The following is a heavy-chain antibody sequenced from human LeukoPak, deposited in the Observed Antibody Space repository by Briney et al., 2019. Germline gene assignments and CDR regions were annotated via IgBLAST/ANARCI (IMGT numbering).Heavy chain of an antibody. CDR2: ISAYNGNT. CDR1: GYTFTSYG. CDR3: ARVHSGYEDYYFDY. D-gene: IGHD5-12*01. J-gene: IGHJ4*02. Sequence: ASVKVSCKASGYTFTSYGISWVRQAPGQGLEWMGWISAYNGNTNYAQKLQGRVTMTTDTSTSTAYMELRSLRSDDTAVYYCARVHSGYEDYYFDYWGQGTLVTVSS. V-gene: IGHV1-18*01.